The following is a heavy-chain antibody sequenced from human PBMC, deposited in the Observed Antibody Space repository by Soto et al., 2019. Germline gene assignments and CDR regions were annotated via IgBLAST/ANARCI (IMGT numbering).Heavy chain of an antibody. CDR3: ATRALAAAGTSRYYYYGMDV. CDR1: GYTLTELS. D-gene: IGHD6-13*01. J-gene: IGHJ6*02. Sequence: ASVKVSCKVSGYTLTELSMHWVRQAPGKGLEWMGGFDPEDGETIYAQKIQGRVTMTEDTSTDTAYMELSSLRSEDTAVYYCATRALAAAGTSRYYYYGMDVWGQGTTVTVSS. CDR2: FDPEDGET. V-gene: IGHV1-24*01.